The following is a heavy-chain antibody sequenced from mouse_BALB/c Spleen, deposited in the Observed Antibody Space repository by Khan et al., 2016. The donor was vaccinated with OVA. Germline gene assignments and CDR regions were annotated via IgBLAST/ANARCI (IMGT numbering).Heavy chain of an antibody. V-gene: IGHV3-2*02. J-gene: IGHJ2*01. D-gene: IGHD3-2*02. CDR1: GYSITSDYA. Sequence: EVQLQESGPGLVKPSQSLSLTCTVTGYSITSDYARNWIRQFPGNKLEWMGYISYSGNTKYNPSFKNRISITRDTSKNQFFLQLNFVTIEDTATDYCARIQGGDFDYWGQGTTLTVSS. CDR2: ISYSGNT. CDR3: ARIQGGDFDY.